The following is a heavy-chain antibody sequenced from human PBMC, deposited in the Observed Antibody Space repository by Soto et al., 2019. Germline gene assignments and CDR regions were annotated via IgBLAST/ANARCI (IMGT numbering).Heavy chain of an antibody. Sequence: SETLSLTCSVSGDSIISSDFYWGWVRQPPGKGLEWIGSIFYLGSSYYNPSLKSRVTMSVDTSKNQFSLRLRSVTAADTALYFCARHSLALRKNNWFDPWGQGIMVTVSS. V-gene: IGHV4-39*01. CDR3: ARHSLALRKNNWFDP. CDR1: GDSIISSDFY. J-gene: IGHJ5*02. D-gene: IGHD3-3*02. CDR2: IFYLGSS.